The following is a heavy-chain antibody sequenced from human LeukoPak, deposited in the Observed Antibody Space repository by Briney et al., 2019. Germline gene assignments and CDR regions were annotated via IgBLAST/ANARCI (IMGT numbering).Heavy chain of an antibody. V-gene: IGHV1-18*04. D-gene: IGHD1-26*01. CDR2: ISAYNGNT. CDR3: ARDRKKGVGATARGLIAYYYGMDV. Sequence: GASVKVSCKASGYTFTDYYMHWVRQAPGQGLEWMGWISAYNGNTNYAQKLQGRVTMTTDTSTSTAYMELRSLRSDDTAVYYCARDRKKGVGATARGLIAYYYGMDVWGQGTTVTVSS. J-gene: IGHJ6*02. CDR1: GYTFTDYY.